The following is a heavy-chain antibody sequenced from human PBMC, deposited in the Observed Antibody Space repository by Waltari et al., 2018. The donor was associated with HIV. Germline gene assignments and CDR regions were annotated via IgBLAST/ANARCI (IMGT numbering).Heavy chain of an antibody. CDR1: GFTFSNYA. Sequence: EVHLLESGGGLVQPGGSLRLSCAASGFTFSNYAMNWVRQAPGKGREWVSAISGSGGGRYYADSVKGRLTISRDNSKKTLYLQMNSLRAEDTAVYYCAKDYDSSGFYYFDYWGQGTLVTVSS. D-gene: IGHD3-22*01. CDR2: ISGSGGGR. CDR3: AKDYDSSGFYYFDY. V-gene: IGHV3-23*01. J-gene: IGHJ4*02.